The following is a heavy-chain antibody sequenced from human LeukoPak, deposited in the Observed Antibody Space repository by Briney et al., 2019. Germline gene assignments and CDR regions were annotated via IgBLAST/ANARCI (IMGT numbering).Heavy chain of an antibody. Sequence: PGGSLRLSCAASGFTFSSYGMHWVRQAPGKGLEWVSCIRHDGSNKYYADSINGRFTISRDNSKNTLYLQMNSLRAEDSAMYYCAKPQDTGMDPFDYWGQGTLVTVSS. CDR3: AKPQDTGMDPFDY. V-gene: IGHV3-30*02. CDR2: IRHDGSNK. D-gene: IGHD5-18*01. CDR1: GFTFSSYG. J-gene: IGHJ4*02.